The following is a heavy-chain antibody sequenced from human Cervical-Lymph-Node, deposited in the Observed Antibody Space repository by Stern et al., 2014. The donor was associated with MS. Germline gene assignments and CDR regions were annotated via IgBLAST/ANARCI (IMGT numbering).Heavy chain of an antibody. D-gene: IGHD2-15*01. CDR1: GGSLRSYY. V-gene: IGHV4-59*01. Sequence: QVQLQESGPGLVKPSETLSLTCTVSGGSLRSYYWNWIRQAPGKGLEWLGVIYQTGIVNYHPSLSSRVAMSVDTSKTQFSLTVSSVTAADTAVYYCAREGEYCSGSRCYPFLDYWGQGTLVTVSS. J-gene: IGHJ4*02. CDR2: IYQTGIV. CDR3: AREGEYCSGSRCYPFLDY.